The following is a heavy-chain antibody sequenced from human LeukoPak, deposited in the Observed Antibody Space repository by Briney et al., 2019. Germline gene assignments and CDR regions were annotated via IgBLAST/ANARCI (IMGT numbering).Heavy chain of an antibody. J-gene: IGHJ6*03. CDR1: GFTVSSNY. V-gene: IGHV3-66*02. D-gene: IGHD4-11*01. CDR2: IYSGGST. CDR3: ARDNTPLAVTTIYYYYYMDV. Sequence: RSLRLSCAASGFTVSSNYMSWVRQDPGKGLEWVSVIYSGGSTYYADSVKGRFTISRDNSKNTLYLQMNSLRAEDTAVYYCARDNTPLAVTTIYYYYYMDVWGKGTTVTVSS.